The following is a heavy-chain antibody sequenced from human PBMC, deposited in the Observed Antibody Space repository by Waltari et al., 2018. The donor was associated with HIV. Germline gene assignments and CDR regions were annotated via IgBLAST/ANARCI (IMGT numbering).Heavy chain of an antibody. CDR3: ATVLVRTSWVITTAPFDY. Sequence: EVQLVESGGGSIQPGGSLRLACAASGFAVINNYMSWVCQAPGKGRWGVSLIYSNATTYYADSVKGRFTISRDNSKNTLYLQMNSLRADDTAVYFCATVLVRTSWVITTAPFDYWGQGTLVTVSS. CDR2: IYSNATT. J-gene: IGHJ4*02. D-gene: IGHD3-22*01. V-gene: IGHV3-53*01. CDR1: GFAVINNY.